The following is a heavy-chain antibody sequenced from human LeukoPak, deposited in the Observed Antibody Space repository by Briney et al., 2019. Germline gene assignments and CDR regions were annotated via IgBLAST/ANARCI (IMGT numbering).Heavy chain of an antibody. J-gene: IGHJ4*02. Sequence: PGGSLRLSCAASGFTFDDYAMHWVRQAPGEGLEWVSGISWNSGSIGYADSVKGRFTISRDNAKNSLYLQMNSLRAEDMAVYYCAKDQRPDYGDYGAFWDYWGQGTLVTVSS. V-gene: IGHV3-9*03. CDR1: GFTFDDYA. CDR3: AKDQRPDYGDYGAFWDY. CDR2: ISWNSGSI. D-gene: IGHD4-17*01.